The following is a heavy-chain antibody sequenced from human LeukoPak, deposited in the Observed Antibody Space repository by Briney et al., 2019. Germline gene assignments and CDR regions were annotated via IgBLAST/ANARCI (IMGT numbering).Heavy chain of an antibody. CDR1: GYTFTSYG. CDR3: ARVAYCGGDCYPYFDY. J-gene: IGHJ4*02. D-gene: IGHD2-21*02. V-gene: IGHV1-69*05. CDR2: IIPIFGTA. Sequence: ASVKVSCKASGYTFTSYGISWVRQAPGQGLEWMGGIIPIFGTANYAQKFQGRATITTDESTSTAYMELSSLRSEDTAVYYCARVAYCGGDCYPYFDYWGQGTLVTVSS.